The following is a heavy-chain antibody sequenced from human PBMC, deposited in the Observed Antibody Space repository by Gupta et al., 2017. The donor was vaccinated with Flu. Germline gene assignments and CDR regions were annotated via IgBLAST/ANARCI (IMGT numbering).Heavy chain of an antibody. CDR2: MHSSGST. J-gene: IGHJ4*02. CDR3: VVLYITGWETFDY. V-gene: IGHV4-4*08. CDR1: VGSIVGY. D-gene: IGHD6-19*01. Sequence: SPSCIVSVGSIVGYWGWIRQPPGKGLEWIGYMHSSGSTNYNPSLDSRVTMCIDTSKNQVSLRVNSVTAADTAVYYCVVLYITGWETFDYWGPGSLVTVA.